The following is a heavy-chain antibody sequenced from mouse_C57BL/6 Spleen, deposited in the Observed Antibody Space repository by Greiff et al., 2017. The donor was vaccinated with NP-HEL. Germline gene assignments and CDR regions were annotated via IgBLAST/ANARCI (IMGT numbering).Heavy chain of an antibody. CDR2: ISYDGSN. J-gene: IGHJ1*03. CDR1: GYSITSGYY. D-gene: IGHD2-12*01. V-gene: IGHV3-6*01. CDR3: ARGELLPYWYFDV. Sequence: EVKLEESGPGLVKPSQSLSLTCSVTGYSITSGYYWNWIRQFPGNKLEWMGYISYDGSNNYNPSLKNRISITRDTSKNQFFLKLNSVTTEDTATYYCARGELLPYWYFDVWGTGTTVTVSS.